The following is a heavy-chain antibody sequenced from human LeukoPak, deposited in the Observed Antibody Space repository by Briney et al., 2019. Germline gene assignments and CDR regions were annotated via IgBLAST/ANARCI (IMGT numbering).Heavy chain of an antibody. J-gene: IGHJ4*02. CDR2: ISSSSSTI. CDR1: GFTFSTYS. V-gene: IGHV3-48*04. D-gene: IGHD4-17*01. CDR3: ARDPKMTTVTHGGDY. Sequence: GGSLRLSCAASGFTFSTYSMTWVRQAPGKGLEWVSYISSSSSTIYYGGSVKGRFTVSRDNAKNTLYLQMNSLRAEDTAVYYCARDPKMTTVTHGGDYWGQGTLVTVSS.